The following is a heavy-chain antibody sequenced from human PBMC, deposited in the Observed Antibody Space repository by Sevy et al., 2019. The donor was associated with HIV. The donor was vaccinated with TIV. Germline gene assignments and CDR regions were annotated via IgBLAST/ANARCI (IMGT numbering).Heavy chain of an antibody. D-gene: IGHD2-21*02. J-gene: IGHJ4*02. Sequence: GGSLRLSCTASGFTFGDYAMSWFRQAPGRGLEWVGFIRSETYGETTEYAASVKGRFTVSRDDSKSIVYLQMNSLKTEDTAAYYCTRRASRVYGDHLKLYRGQGTLVTVSS. CDR2: IRSETYGETT. CDR1: GFTFGDYA. V-gene: IGHV3-49*03. CDR3: TRRASRVYGDHLKLY.